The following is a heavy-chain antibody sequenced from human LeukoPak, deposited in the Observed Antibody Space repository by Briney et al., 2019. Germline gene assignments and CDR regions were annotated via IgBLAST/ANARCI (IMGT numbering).Heavy chain of an antibody. J-gene: IGHJ4*03. D-gene: IGHD4-23*01. CDR3: ARVPGVTRYFDS. Sequence: GGPLRHLREASGFTFSHLGMHGRPQAPGKGRQWGAAIWRDATNQYYGGSVKGRFTISRDNAQHSLHLQVDSLGAEDMAVYYCARVPGVTRYFDSWGQGILVTVSS. V-gene: IGHV3-33*01. CDR2: IWRDATNQ. CDR1: GFTFSHLG.